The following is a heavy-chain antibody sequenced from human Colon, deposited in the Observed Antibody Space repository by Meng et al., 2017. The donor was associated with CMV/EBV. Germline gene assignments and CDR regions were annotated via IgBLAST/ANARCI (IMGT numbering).Heavy chain of an antibody. Sequence: QVLLGQSGAEVKKPGASVKVSCKASGYTFTNYGISWVRQAPGQGLEWMGWISAYTGDTYYAQKFQGRVTMTTDTSTSTAYMELRSLRSDDTAVYYCVRESQSGSYIYLQHWGQGTLVTVSS. CDR3: VRESQSGSYIYLQH. CDR1: GYTFTNYG. J-gene: IGHJ1*01. D-gene: IGHD1-26*01. V-gene: IGHV1-18*01. CDR2: ISAYTGDT.